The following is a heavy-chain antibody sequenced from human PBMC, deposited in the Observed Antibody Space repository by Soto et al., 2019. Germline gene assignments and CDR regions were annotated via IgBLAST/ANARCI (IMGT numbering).Heavy chain of an antibody. CDR1: GFTFSSYA. Sequence: EVQLWESGGGLAQPGGSLRLSCAASGFTFSSYAMSWVRQAPGKGLEWVSGISGSGGTTYYADSVKGRFTISRDNSKNTLYLQMNSLRAEDTAVYYCAKSVITTGGPFPCWGQGTLVTVSS. CDR3: AKSVITTGGPFPC. V-gene: IGHV3-23*01. J-gene: IGHJ4*02. D-gene: IGHD3-22*01. CDR2: ISGSGGTT.